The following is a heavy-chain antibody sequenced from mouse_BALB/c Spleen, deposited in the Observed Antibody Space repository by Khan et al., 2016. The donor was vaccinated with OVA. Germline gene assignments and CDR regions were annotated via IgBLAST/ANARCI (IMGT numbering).Heavy chain of an antibody. CDR1: GYTFTSYC. Sequence: VQLQQSGAELAKPGASVRMSCKTSGYTFTSYCMHWVKQRPGQGLEWIGYIYPNTVYTAYNQKFKDKATLTADKSSNTAYMQLSSLTSEDSPTFYCALRDGSTYVGFAYWGQGTLSTVSA. J-gene: IGHJ3*01. CDR2: IYPNTVYT. V-gene: IGHV1-7*01. D-gene: IGHD1-1*01. CDR3: ALRDGSTYVGFAY.